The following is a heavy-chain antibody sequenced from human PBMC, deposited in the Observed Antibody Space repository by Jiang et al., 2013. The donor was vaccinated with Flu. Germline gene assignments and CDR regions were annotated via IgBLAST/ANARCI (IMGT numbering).Heavy chain of an antibody. Sequence: WVRQAPGQGLEWMGWINAGNGNTNYAQKLQGRVTMTTDTSTSTAYMELRSLRSDDTAVYYCTTVTGDAFDIWGQGTMVTVSS. CDR3: TTVTGDAFDI. D-gene: IGHD4-17*01. CDR2: INAGNGNT. V-gene: IGHV1-18*01. J-gene: IGHJ3*02.